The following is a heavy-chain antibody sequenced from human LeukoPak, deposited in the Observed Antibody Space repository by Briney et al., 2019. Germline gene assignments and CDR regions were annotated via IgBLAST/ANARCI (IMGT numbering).Heavy chain of an antibody. CDR1: GGSIISSSYY. CDR3: ARDKGYCSGGSCYHHFDY. CDR2: IYYSGST. D-gene: IGHD2-15*01. Sequence: SETLSLTCTVSGGSIISSSYYWGWIRRPPGKGLEWIGSIYYSGSTNYNPSLKSRVTISVDTSKNQFSLKLSSVTAADTAVYYCARDKGYCSGGSCYHHFDYWGQGTLVTVSS. J-gene: IGHJ4*02. V-gene: IGHV4-39*07.